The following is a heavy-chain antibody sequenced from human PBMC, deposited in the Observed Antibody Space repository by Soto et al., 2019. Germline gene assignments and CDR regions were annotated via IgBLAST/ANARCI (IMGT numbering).Heavy chain of an antibody. CDR2: IASGRGDI. CDR3: ALLTSGWYGDIDY. CDR1: GFTFSPYS. J-gene: IGHJ4*02. Sequence: EGSLRLSCTASGFTFSPYSMNWVRQAPGKGLEWVSSIASGRGDIYYADSVKGRFVGSRDNAKNSLFLQMNNLTAEDTAVYYCALLTSGWYGDIDYWGQGTLVTVSS. V-gene: IGHV3-21*01. D-gene: IGHD6-19*01.